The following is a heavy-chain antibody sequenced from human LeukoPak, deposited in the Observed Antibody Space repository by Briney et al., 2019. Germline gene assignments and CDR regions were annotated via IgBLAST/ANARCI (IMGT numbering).Heavy chain of an antibody. D-gene: IGHD3-10*01. CDR2: IIPILGIA. J-gene: IGHJ5*02. V-gene: IGHV1-69*04. CDR3: ARESGVP. CDR1: GYTFTGYY. Sequence: ASVKVSCKASGYTFTGYYMHWVRQAPGQGLEWMGRIIPILGIANYAQKFQGRVTITADRSTSTAYMELSSLRSEDTAVYYCARESGVPWGQGTLVTVSS.